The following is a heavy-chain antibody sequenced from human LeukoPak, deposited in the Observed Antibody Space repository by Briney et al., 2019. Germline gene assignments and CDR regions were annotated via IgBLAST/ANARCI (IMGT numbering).Heavy chain of an antibody. CDR3: AADGEYAFQV. CDR1: GFTFSDYW. D-gene: IGHD5-24*01. CDR2: IKQDGGEK. Sequence: GGSLRLSCEVSGFTFSDYWMTWVRQAPGRGLEWVANIKQDGGEKYYVDSVRGRFTISRDNTKNTMYLQMNSLRAEDTAVYYCAADGEYAFQVWGQGTMVTVSS. V-gene: IGHV3-7*02. J-gene: IGHJ3*01.